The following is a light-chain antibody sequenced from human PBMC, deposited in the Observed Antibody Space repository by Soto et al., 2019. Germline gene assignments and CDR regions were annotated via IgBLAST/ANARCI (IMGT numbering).Light chain of an antibody. CDR2: GTS. J-gene: IGKJ1*01. Sequence: VLTQSACTVSLSPGERATLSCRASQSISSSYLNWYQQKRGQAPRLLIYGTSSRATGVPDRFSGSGSGTVFTLTINILEPDDFAVYYCQQRSNWPPTFGQGTKVDIK. CDR1: QSISSSY. CDR3: QQRSNWPPT. V-gene: IGKV3D-20*02.